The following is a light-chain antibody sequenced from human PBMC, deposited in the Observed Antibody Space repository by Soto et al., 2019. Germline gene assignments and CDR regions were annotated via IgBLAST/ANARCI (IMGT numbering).Light chain of an antibody. Sequence: EIVWTQSPATLSLSPGERATLSCRASQSVSSYLAWYQQKPGQAPRLLIYDASNRATGIPARFSGSGSGTDFTLTISSLEPEDFAVYYCQQRSNWPLTFGGGTKVDI. CDR3: QQRSNWPLT. CDR2: DAS. CDR1: QSVSSY. J-gene: IGKJ4*01. V-gene: IGKV3-11*01.